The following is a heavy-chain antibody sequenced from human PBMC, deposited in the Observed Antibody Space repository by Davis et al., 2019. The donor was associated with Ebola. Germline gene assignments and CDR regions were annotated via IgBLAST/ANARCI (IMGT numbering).Heavy chain of an antibody. J-gene: IGHJ5*02. Sequence: GSLRLSCTVSGGSISSYYWSWIRQPPGKGLDWIGYVYDNGSPSYSPSLKSRVSMSMDMSKNQFSLRLSSVTAADTAVYYCARGKYPAQGWLDPWGPGILVTVSS. D-gene: IGHD6-6*01. V-gene: IGHV4-59*01. CDR1: GGSISSYY. CDR2: VYDNGSP. CDR3: ARGKYPAQGWLDP.